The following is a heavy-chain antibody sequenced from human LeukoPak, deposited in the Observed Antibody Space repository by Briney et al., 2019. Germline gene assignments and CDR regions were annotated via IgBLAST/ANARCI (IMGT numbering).Heavy chain of an antibody. CDR2: IYSGGSI. V-gene: IGHV3-66*01. J-gene: IGHJ4*02. D-gene: IGHD3-22*01. Sequence: GGSLRLSCAASGFSVSSNYMSWVRQAPGKGLEWVSVIYSGGSIYYADSVKGRFTISRDTSKNTLYLQMNSLRAEDTAVYYCAGGKYYYDSSGYYNRYYFDYWGQGTLVTVSS. CDR3: AGGKYYYDSSGYYNRYYFDY. CDR1: GFSVSSNY.